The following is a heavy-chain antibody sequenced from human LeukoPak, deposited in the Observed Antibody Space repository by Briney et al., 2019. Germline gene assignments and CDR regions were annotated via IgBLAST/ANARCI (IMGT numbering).Heavy chain of an antibody. CDR1: GASVSSYY. Sequence: SETLSLTCTVSGASVSSYYWSWIRQPPGKGPEWIGYFSYSGSTNYNPSLKSRVTISVDTSKNQFSLNLSSVTAADTAVYYCAREWAGTDYWGQGTLVTVSS. J-gene: IGHJ4*02. CDR2: FSYSGST. CDR3: AREWAGTDY. V-gene: IGHV4-59*02. D-gene: IGHD1-1*01.